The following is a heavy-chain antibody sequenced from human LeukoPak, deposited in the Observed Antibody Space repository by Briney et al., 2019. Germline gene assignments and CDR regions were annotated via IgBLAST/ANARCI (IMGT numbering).Heavy chain of an antibody. V-gene: IGHV4-34*01. CDR3: ARAGLLSSGYYYGN. J-gene: IGHJ4*02. CDR2: INHSGST. CDR1: GGSFSGYY. D-gene: IGHD3-22*01. Sequence: SETLSLSCAVYGGSFSGYYWSWIRQPPGKGLEWIGEINHSGSTNYNPSLKSRVTISVDTSKNQFSLKLSSVTAADTAVYYCARAGLLSSGYYYGNWGQGTLVTVSS.